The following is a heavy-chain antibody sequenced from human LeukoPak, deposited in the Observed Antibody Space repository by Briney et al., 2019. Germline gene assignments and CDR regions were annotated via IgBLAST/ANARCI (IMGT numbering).Heavy chain of an antibody. Sequence: GGSLRLSCAASGLTFSNAWMSWVRQAPGKGLEWVGRIKRKSDGGTTDYAAPVKGRFTISRDDSKNTLYLQMNSLKSEDTAVYYCTTELDVRPNHYWGQGTLVAVSS. CDR2: IKRKSDGGTT. V-gene: IGHV3-15*01. CDR3: TTELDVRPNHY. CDR1: GLTFSNAW. J-gene: IGHJ4*02. D-gene: IGHD1-14*01.